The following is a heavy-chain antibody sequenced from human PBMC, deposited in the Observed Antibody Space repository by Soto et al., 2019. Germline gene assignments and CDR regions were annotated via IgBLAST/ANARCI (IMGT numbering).Heavy chain of an antibody. V-gene: IGHV4-4*07. CDR2: IYATGTT. Sequence: QVQLQESGPGLVKPSEALSLTCTVSGASISGYYCRWIRKSAGKGLERIGRIYATGTTDYNPSLKSGVMMSVDTCKKHFYLKLRSVTAADTDVYYCVRDGTKTLPDWFDPWGQGISVTVSS. J-gene: IGHJ5*02. CDR1: GASISGYY. CDR3: VRDGTKTLPDWFDP. D-gene: IGHD1-1*01.